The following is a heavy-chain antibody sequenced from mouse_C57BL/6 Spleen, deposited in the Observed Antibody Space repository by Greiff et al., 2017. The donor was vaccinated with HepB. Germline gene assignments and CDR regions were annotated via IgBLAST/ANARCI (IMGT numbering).Heavy chain of an antibody. D-gene: IGHD1-1*01. CDR3: TSFITTVVATAYYAMDY. J-gene: IGHJ4*01. CDR2: IRNKANNHAT. Sequence: EVKVEESGGGLVQPGGSMKLSCAASGFTFSDAWMDWVRQSPEKGLEWVAEIRNKANNHATYYAESVQARFTISRDDSKSSVYLQMNSLRAEDTGIYYCTSFITTVVATAYYAMDYWGQGTSVPVSS. V-gene: IGHV6-6*01. CDR1: GFTFSDAW.